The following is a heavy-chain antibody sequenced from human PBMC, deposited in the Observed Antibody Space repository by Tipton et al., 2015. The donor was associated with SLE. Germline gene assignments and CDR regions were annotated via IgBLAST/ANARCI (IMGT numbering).Heavy chain of an antibody. J-gene: IGHJ4*02. CDR3: ARDGGGGVLLWFGEFFY. CDR2: ISAYNGNT. CDR1: GYTFTSYG. Sequence: QSGAEVKKPGASVKVSCKASGYTFTSYGISWVRQAPGQGLEWMGWISAYNGNTNYAQKLQGRVTMTTDTSTSTAYMELRSLRSDVAAVYCCARDGGGGVLLWFGEFFYWGQGTLVAVSS. D-gene: IGHD3-10*01. V-gene: IGHV1-18*01.